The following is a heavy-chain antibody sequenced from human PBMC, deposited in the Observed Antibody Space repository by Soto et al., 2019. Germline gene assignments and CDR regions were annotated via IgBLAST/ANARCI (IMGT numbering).Heavy chain of an antibody. V-gene: IGHV1-46*01. D-gene: IGHD4-17*01. J-gene: IGHJ6*02. CDR1: GYTFTSYY. CDR2: INPSCGST. CDR3: ASSYDYGDYYGMDV. Sequence: ASVKVSCKASGYTFTSYYMHWVRQAPGQGLEWMGIINPSCGSTSYAQKFQGRVTMTRXTXXSXXXMXLXXLRXEXTAVYYCASSYDYGDYYGMDVWGQGTTVTVSS.